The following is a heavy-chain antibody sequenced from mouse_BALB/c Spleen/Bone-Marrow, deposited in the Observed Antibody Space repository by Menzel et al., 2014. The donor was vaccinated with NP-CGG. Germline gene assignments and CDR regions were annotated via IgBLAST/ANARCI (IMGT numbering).Heavy chain of an antibody. J-gene: IGHJ4*01. V-gene: IGHV4-1*02. Sequence: EVKVVDSGGGLVQPGGSLKLSCAASGFDFSRYWMSWVRQAPGKGLEWIGEINPDSSTINYTPSLKDKFIISRDNAKNTLYLQMSKVRSEDTALYYCARLGYYGTMDCWGQGTSVTVSS. CDR1: GFDFSRYW. D-gene: IGHD1-1*01. CDR2: INPDSSTI. CDR3: ARLGYYGTMDC.